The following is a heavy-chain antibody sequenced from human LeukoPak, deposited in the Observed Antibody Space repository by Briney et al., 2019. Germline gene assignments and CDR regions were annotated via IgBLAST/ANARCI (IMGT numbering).Heavy chain of an antibody. V-gene: IGHV3-23*01. J-gene: IGHJ4*02. CDR2: ISGGGRNT. D-gene: IGHD4-17*01. Sequence: GGSLRLSCAASGFTFSNYVMSWVRQAPGKGLEWVSAISGGGRNTYYAASVKGRFTISRDNSKNMLHLQMNSLRAEDTAVYYCAKDRTSMVTTGLDYWGQGTLVTVSS. CDR1: GFTFSNYV. CDR3: AKDRTSMVTTGLDY.